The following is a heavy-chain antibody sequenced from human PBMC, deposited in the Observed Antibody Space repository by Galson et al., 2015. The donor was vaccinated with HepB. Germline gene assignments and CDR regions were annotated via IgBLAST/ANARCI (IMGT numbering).Heavy chain of an antibody. CDR2: SDAGNGDT. Sequence: SVKVSCKASGYNFIDYTIHWVRQAPGQRLEWMGLSDAGNGDTKFSQRFQGRVSITTDASSSTMYMELSSLRSEDTGVYYCARSLSGYHYYYSNDFWGQGTTVIVSS. CDR3: ARSLSGYHYYYSNDF. CDR1: GYNFIDYT. V-gene: IGHV1-3*01. D-gene: IGHD3-22*01. J-gene: IGHJ6*02.